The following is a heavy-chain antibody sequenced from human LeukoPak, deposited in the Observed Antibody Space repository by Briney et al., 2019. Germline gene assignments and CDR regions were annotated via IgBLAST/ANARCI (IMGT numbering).Heavy chain of an antibody. D-gene: IGHD2-2*01. CDR2: IRYDGSNK. J-gene: IGHJ4*02. Sequence: GGSLRLPCAASGFTFSSYGMHWVRQAPGKGLEWVAFIRYDGSNKYYADSVKGRFTISRDNSKNTLYLQMNSLRAEDTAVYYCASVVVPAAQSFPGDYWGQGTLVTVSS. V-gene: IGHV3-30*02. CDR3: ASVVVPAAQSFPGDY. CDR1: GFTFSSYG.